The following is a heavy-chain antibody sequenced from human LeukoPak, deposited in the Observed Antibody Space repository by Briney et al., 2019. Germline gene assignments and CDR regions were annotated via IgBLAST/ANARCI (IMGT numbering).Heavy chain of an antibody. CDR3: VKECLVIINYYFDY. Sequence: GGSLRLSCSASGFTFSNYAMHWVRQAPGKGLEYVSVISSTGGSTYYADSVKGRFTASRDNSKNTLYLQMSSLRAEDTAVYYCVKECLVIINYYFDYWGQGTLVTVSS. J-gene: IGHJ4*02. CDR2: ISSTGGST. V-gene: IGHV3-64D*06. D-gene: IGHD3-22*01. CDR1: GFTFSNYA.